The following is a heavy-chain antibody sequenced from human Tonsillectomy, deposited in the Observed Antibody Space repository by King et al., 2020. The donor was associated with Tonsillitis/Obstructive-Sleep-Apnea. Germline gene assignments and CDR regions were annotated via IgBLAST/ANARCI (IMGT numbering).Heavy chain of an antibody. V-gene: IGHV4-31*03. CDR3: ARINYYGAGNYHNGLRSAADY. J-gene: IGHJ4*02. CDR2: IYHSGST. CDR1: GDSISSGGSY. D-gene: IGHD3-10*01. Sequence: LQLQESGPGLVKPSQTLSLTCTVSGDSISSGGSYWSWLRQHPGKDLEWIGHIYHSGSTHYNPSLKSRVIISVDTSKNQFSLKLNSVAAADTAVYYCARINYYGAGNYHNGLRSAADYWGQGTLVTVSS.